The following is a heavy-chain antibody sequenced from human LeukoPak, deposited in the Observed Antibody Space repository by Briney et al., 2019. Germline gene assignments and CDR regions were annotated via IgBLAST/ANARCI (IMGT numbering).Heavy chain of an antibody. CDR2: IWYDGSNK. J-gene: IGHJ6*02. V-gene: IGHV3-33*01. CDR3: ARDSAYFDFWSGRYYYYGMDV. D-gene: IGHD3-3*01. CDR1: GFTFSSYG. Sequence: PGRSLRLPCAASGFTFSSYGMHWVRQAPGKGLEWVAVIWYDGSNKYYADSVKGRFTISRDNSKNTLYLQMNSLRAEDTAVYYCARDSAYFDFWSGRYYYYGMDVWGQGTTVTVSS.